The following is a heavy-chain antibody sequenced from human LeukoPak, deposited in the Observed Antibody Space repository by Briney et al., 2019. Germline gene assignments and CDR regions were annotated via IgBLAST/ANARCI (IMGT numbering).Heavy chain of an antibody. J-gene: IGHJ4*02. V-gene: IGHV3-33*01. CDR3: ARDNYYDSSGYYHTPNY. Sequence: GRSLRLSCAAPGFTFSDYGIHWVRQAPGQGLEGVALIWYDGSKKYYAESVKGRFTISRDNAKNPLYLQMNSLRAEDTAVYYCARDNYYDSSGYYHTPNYWGQGTLVTVSS. CDR1: GFTFSDYG. D-gene: IGHD3-22*01. CDR2: IWYDGSKK.